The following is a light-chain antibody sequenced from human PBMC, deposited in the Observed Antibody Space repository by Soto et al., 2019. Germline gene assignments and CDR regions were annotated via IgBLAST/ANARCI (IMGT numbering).Light chain of an antibody. CDR3: QQRNVWPPIT. CDR1: QSIHTS. Sequence: VLTQSPATLSLSPGERATRSCRASQSIHTSLAWYQQKSGKPPRLVICDSTLRANGVPDRFGGSRSGTEFTLTINSLEPEDFAVYYCQQRNVWPPITFGQGTRLDI. J-gene: IGKJ5*01. V-gene: IGKV3-11*01. CDR2: DST.